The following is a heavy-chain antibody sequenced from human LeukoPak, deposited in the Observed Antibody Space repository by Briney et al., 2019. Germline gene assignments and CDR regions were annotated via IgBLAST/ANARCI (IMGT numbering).Heavy chain of an antibody. Sequence: SETLSLTCTVSGGSISNDYWSWIRQPAGKGLEWIGRLYTRGTTNYNPSLKSRVTMSFDTSKNQFSLKLNSVTAADTAVYYCARGFRNYYDSSGFDYWGQGILVSASS. J-gene: IGHJ4*02. CDR3: ARGFRNYYDSSGFDY. CDR1: GGSISNDY. D-gene: IGHD3-22*01. V-gene: IGHV4-4*07. CDR2: LYTRGTT.